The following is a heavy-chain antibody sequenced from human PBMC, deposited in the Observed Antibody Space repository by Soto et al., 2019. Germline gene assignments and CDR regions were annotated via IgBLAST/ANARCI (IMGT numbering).Heavy chain of an antibody. V-gene: IGHV4-59*01. J-gene: IGHJ5*02. CDR2: IYYSGST. CDR1: GGSISSYY. Sequence: SETLSLTCTVSGGSISSYYWSWIRQPPGKGLEWIGYIYYSGSTNYNPSLKSRVTISVDTSKNQFSLKLSSVTAADTAVYYCARDRGYYVKGWFDPWGQGTLVTVSS. D-gene: IGHD3-10*02. CDR3: ARDRGYYVKGWFDP.